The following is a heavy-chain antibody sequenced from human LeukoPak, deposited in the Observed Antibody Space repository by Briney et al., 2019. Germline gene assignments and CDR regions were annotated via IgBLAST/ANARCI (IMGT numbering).Heavy chain of an antibody. D-gene: IGHD1-26*01. CDR2: ISGSGGST. Sequence: GGSLRLSCAVSGITLSNYGMSWVRQTPRKGLEWVAGISGSGGSTSYADSVKGRFTISRDNPKNTLYLQMNSLRAEDTAVYYCAREMVGATFGYFDYWGLGTLVTVSS. CDR3: AREMVGATFGYFDY. V-gene: IGHV3-23*01. J-gene: IGHJ4*02. CDR1: GITLSNYG.